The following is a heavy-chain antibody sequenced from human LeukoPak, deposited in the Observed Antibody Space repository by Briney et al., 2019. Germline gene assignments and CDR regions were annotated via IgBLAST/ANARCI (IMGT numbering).Heavy chain of an antibody. V-gene: IGHV1-18*01. Sequence: GASVTVSCKASGYTFTSYGISWVRQAPGQGLEWMGWISAYNGNTNYAQKLQGRVTMITNTSTSTAYSELRSLRSDDTAVYYCARVVGLLLSYSGSYSVDPWAREPWSPSPQ. J-gene: IGHJ5*02. CDR1: GYTFTSYG. D-gene: IGHD1-26*01. CDR3: ARVVGLLLSYSGSYSVDP. CDR2: ISAYNGNT.